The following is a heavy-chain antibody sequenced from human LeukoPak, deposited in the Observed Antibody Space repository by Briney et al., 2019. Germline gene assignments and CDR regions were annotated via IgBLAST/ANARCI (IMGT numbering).Heavy chain of an antibody. CDR1: GFTFSDYY. J-gene: IGHJ4*02. V-gene: IGHV3-11*01. CDR3: ARDGAGIFGVVAAIDY. D-gene: IGHD3-3*01. Sequence: GGSLRLSCAASGFTFSDYYMSWIRQAPGKGLGWVSYISSSGSTIYYADSVKGRFTISRDNAKNSLYLQMNSLRAEDTAVYYCARDGAGIFGVVAAIDYWGQGTLVTVSS. CDR2: ISSSGSTI.